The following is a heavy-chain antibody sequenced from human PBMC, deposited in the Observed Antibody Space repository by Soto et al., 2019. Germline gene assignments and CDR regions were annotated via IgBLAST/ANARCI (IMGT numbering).Heavy chain of an antibody. CDR2: IYYSGTT. V-gene: IGHV4-31*03. CDR3: ARESGGYGVGYFDY. CDR1: GGSISSGGYY. J-gene: IGHJ4*02. D-gene: IGHD5-12*01. Sequence: QVQLQESGPGLVKPSQTLSLTCTVSGGSISSGGYYWSWIRQHPGKGLEYIGYIYYSGTTYYNPSLKSRVTISVDTSKNQFSLNLSSVTAADTAVYYCARESGGYGVGYFDYWGQGTLVTVSS.